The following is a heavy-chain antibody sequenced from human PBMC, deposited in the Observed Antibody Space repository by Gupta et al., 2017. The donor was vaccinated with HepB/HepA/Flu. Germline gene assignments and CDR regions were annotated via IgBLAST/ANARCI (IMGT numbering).Heavy chain of an antibody. CDR2: ISSGGTT. CDR3: ARRRVTYLDY. V-gene: IGHV4-39*01. Sequence: QLQLQESGLGLGKPAETLSAMCTVSGDSISSRDNYWDWIRQPPGKGLEWIVSISSGGTTYYNPSLKGRIRISLDTSSNQFALKLTSVNATDTAVYSCARRRVTYLDYWGQGILVTVSS. CDR1: GDSISSRDNY. D-gene: IGHD2-21*02. J-gene: IGHJ4*02.